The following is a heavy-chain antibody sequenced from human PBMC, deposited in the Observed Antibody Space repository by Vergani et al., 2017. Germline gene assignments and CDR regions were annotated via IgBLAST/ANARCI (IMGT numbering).Heavy chain of an antibody. V-gene: IGHV4-31*01. D-gene: IGHD2-15*01. Sequence: QVQLQESGPGLVKPSQTLSLPCPVSGGSISSGGYYWSWIRQHPGKGLEWIGYIYYSGSTYYNPSLKSLVPISVDTSKNQFSLKLSSVTAADTAVYYCARVARYWSGGSCYETLIDACDIWGQGTMVTVSS. CDR1: GGSISSGGYY. CDR3: ARVARYWSGGSCYETLIDACDI. CDR2: IYYSGST. J-gene: IGHJ3*02.